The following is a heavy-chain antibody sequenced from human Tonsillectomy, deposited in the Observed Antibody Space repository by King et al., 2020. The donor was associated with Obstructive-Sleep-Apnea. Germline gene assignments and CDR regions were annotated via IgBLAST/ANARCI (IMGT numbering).Heavy chain of an antibody. D-gene: IGHD3-3*01. CDR3: ARGYILGVVPLGVAFDI. CDR1: GFTFSSYW. CDR2: IKQDGSEK. V-gene: IGHV3-7*03. J-gene: IGHJ3*02. Sequence: VQLVESGGGLVQPGGSLRLSCAASGFTFSSYWMNWVRQAPGKGREWVANIKQDGSEKYYVDSVKGRFTISRDNAKNSLYLQMNSLRAEDTAVYYCARGYILGVVPLGVAFDIWGQGTMVTVSS.